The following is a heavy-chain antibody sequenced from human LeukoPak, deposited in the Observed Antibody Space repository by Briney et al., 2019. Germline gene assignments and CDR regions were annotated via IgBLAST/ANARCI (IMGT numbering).Heavy chain of an antibody. Sequence: GGSLRLSCAASGFTFSSYGMHWVRQAPGKGLEWVAVISYGGSNKYYADSVKGRFTISRDNSKNTLYLQMNSLRAEDTAVYYCAKDRPAGLGTGTTYYYYGMDVWGQGTTVTVSS. CDR1: GFTFSSYG. CDR3: AKDRPAGLGTGTTYYYYGMDV. J-gene: IGHJ6*02. D-gene: IGHD1-7*01. V-gene: IGHV3-30*18. CDR2: ISYGGSNK.